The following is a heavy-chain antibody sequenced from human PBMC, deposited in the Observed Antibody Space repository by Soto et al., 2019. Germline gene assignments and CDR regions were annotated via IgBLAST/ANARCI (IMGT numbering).Heavy chain of an antibody. CDR3: AREKVVVAANRYYYYMDV. Sequence: SETLSLTCTVSGGSLSSYDWSWIRQPPGKGLEWIGYIYYSGSTNYNPSLKSRVTISVDTSKNQFSLKLSSVTAADTAVYYCAREKVVVAANRYYYYMDVSGKGTTVTVSS. D-gene: IGHD2-15*01. J-gene: IGHJ6*03. CDR2: IYYSGST. V-gene: IGHV4-59*01. CDR1: GGSLSSYD.